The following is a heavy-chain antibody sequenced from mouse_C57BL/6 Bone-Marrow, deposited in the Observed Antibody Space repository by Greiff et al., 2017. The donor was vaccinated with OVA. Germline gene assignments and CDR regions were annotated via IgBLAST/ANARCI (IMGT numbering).Heavy chain of an antibody. D-gene: IGHD3-2*02. CDR2: IDPSDSET. CDR1: GYTFTSYW. CDR3: ARRGELRLRGWHYLDY. V-gene: IGHV1-52*01. J-gene: IGHJ2*01. Sequence: QVQLQQPGAELVRPGSSVKLSCKASGYTFTSYWMHWVKQRPIQGLEWIGNIDPSDSETHYNQKFKDKATLTVDKSSSTAYMQLSSPTSEDSAVYYCARRGELRLRGWHYLDYWGQGTTLTVSS.